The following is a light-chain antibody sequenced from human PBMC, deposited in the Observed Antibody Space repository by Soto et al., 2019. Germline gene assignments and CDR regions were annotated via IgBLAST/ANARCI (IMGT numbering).Light chain of an antibody. CDR3: QGYSSWT. CDR2: KAS. Sequence: EIQGTQSPINRSEELVDGVTSICRASQSISTWLSWYQQKPGKAPKVLIYKASNLQSGVSSRFSGSGSRTELLFTISSLQPDDFATYYCQGYSSWTFGQGTKVDIK. V-gene: IGKV1-5*03. CDR1: QSISTW. J-gene: IGKJ1*01.